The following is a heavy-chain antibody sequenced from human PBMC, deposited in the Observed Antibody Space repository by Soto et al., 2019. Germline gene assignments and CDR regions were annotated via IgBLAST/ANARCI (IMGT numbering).Heavy chain of an antibody. CDR1: GFTFGDFG. D-gene: IGHD2-2*01. Sequence: PRLSCTGXGFTFGDFGMXXXRQAPGKGLEWLSFIRSKGYGGTTESAASVRGRFITSRDDSKSIAYLQMNSLKTEDAAVYYCASLTSWSQEYYYGMDVWGQGTTVTVS. V-gene: IGHV3-49*03. J-gene: IGHJ6*02. CDR3: ASLTSWSQEYYYGMDV. CDR2: IRSKGYGGTT.